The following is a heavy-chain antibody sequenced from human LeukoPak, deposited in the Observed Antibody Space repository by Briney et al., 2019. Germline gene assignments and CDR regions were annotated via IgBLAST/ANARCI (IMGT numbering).Heavy chain of an antibody. CDR3: ARDHYYGSGGYSDY. CDR2: INHSGST. V-gene: IGHV4-34*01. CDR1: GGSFSGYY. J-gene: IGHJ4*02. D-gene: IGHD3-10*01. Sequence: SETLSLTCAVYGGSFSGYYWCWIRQPPGKGLEWIGEINHSGSTNYNPSLKSRVTISVDTSKNQFSLKLSSVTAADTAVYYCARDHYYGSGGYSDYWGQGTLVTVSS.